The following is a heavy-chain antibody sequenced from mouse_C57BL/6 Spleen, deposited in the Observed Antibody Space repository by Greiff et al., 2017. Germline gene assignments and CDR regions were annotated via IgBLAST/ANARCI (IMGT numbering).Heavy chain of an antibody. J-gene: IGHJ2*01. CDR3: ASYYYGSSYRDY. CDR2: IDPSDSET. V-gene: IGHV1-52*01. D-gene: IGHD1-1*01. Sequence: QVQLQQPGAELVRPGSSVKLSCKASGYTFTSYWMHWVKQRPIQGLEWIGNIDPSDSETHYNQQFKDKATLTVDKSYRTAYMQLSSLTSEDSAVYYCASYYYGSSYRDYWGQGTTLTVSS. CDR1: GYTFTSYW.